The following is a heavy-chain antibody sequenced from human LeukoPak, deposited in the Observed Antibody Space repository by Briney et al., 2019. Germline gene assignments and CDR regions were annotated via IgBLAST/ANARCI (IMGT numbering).Heavy chain of an antibody. CDR1: GYTFTGFY. J-gene: IGHJ3*02. V-gene: IGHV1-2*02. CDR2: INGNSGGT. Sequence: GASVKVSCTASGYTFTGFYMYWVRQAPGQGLEWVGWINGNSGGTNYAQNFQGRVTMTRDTSTGTAYMELSRLTSDDTAVYYCARGEEVVIDIWGQGTMVTVSS. D-gene: IGHD3-22*01. CDR3: ARGEEVVIDI.